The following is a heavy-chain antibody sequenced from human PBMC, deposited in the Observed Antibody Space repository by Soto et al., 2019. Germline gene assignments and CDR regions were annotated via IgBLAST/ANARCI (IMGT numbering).Heavy chain of an antibody. D-gene: IGHD5-12*01. V-gene: IGHV4-31*03. CDR2: IYYSGST. Sequence: LSLTCTVSGGSISSGGYYWSWIRQHPGKGLEWIGYIYYSGSTYYNPSLKSRVTISVDTSKNQFSLKLSSVTAADTAVYYCAISGDSGYRNNWFDPWGQGTLVTVSS. CDR1: GGSISSGGYY. CDR3: AISGDSGYRNNWFDP. J-gene: IGHJ5*02.